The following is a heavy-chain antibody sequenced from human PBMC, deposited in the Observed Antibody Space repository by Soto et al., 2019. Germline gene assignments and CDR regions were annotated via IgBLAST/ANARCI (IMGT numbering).Heavy chain of an antibody. CDR2: INPSGGST. CDR3: ARYITIFGVGNWFDP. V-gene: IGHV1-46*03. Sequence: ASVKVSCKASGYTFTSYYMHWVRQAPGQGLEWMGIINPSGGSTSYAQKFQGRVTMTRDTSTSTVYMELSSLRSEDTAVYYCARYITIFGVGNWFDPWGQGTLVTVSS. D-gene: IGHD3-3*01. CDR1: GYTFTSYY. J-gene: IGHJ5*02.